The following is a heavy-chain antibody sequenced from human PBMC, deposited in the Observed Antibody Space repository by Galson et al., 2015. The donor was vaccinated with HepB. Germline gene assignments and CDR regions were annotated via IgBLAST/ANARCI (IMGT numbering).Heavy chain of an antibody. V-gene: IGHV1-69*13. CDR2: IIPIFGTA. CDR3: ARAAVSSSSPGYYYYMDV. D-gene: IGHD6-6*01. Sequence: SVKVSCKASGGTFSSCAISWVRQAPGQGLEWMGGIIPIFGTANYAQKFQGRVTITADESTSTAYMELSSLRSEDTAVYYCARAAVSSSSPGYYYYMDVWGKGTTVTVSS. J-gene: IGHJ6*03. CDR1: GGTFSSCA.